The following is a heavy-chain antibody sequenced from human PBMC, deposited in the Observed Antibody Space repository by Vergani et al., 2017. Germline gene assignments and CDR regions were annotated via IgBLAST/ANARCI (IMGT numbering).Heavy chain of an antibody. Sequence: QVQLVQSGAEVKKPGSSVKVSCKSSGGTFSSYAISWVRQAPGQGLECRGGIIPIFGTANYSQKFQGRVTITADESTSTAYMELSSLRSVDTAVYYCARVSLEGCSSTSCYYYYMDVWGKGTTVTVSS. CDR2: IIPIFGTA. CDR1: GGTFSSYA. CDR3: ARVSLEGCSSTSCYYYYMDV. V-gene: IGHV1-69*01. J-gene: IGHJ6*03. D-gene: IGHD2-2*01.